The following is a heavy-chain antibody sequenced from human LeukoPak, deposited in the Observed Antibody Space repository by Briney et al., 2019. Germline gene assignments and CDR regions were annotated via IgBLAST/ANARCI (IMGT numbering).Heavy chain of an antibody. V-gene: IGHV5-51*01. J-gene: IGHJ4*02. D-gene: IGHD1-26*01. Sequence: LMIFCWGSGGSSTSYWIGWVRQKPRKNVEWMGIIYPGDSDTRYSPSFQGQVTISADKSISTDYLQWSSLKASDTAMYYCATLSYVFDYWGQGTLVTVSS. CDR1: GGSSTSYW. CDR2: IYPGDSDT. CDR3: ATLSYVFDY.